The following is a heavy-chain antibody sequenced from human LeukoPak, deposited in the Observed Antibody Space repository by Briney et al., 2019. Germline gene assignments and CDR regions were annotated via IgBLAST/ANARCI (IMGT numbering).Heavy chain of an antibody. Sequence: GGSLRLSCAASGFTLGTYAMNWVRQAPGKGLEWVSATSSSGGSTYYADSVKGRFTISRDNSENTLYLQMNTLRAEDTAVYYCARDRDWFDPWGQGTLVTVSS. CDR3: ARDRDWFDP. CDR2: TSSSGGST. D-gene: IGHD3-10*01. V-gene: IGHV3-23*01. CDR1: GFTLGTYA. J-gene: IGHJ5*02.